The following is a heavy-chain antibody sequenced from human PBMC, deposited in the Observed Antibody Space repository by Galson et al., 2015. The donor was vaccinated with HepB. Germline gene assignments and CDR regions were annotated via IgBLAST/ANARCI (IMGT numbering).Heavy chain of an antibody. D-gene: IGHD3-10*01. Sequence: SVKVSCKASGYTFTGYYMHWVRQAPGQGLEWMGIINPSGGSTSYAQKFQGRVTMTRDTSTSTVYMELSSLRSEDTAVYYCARVSPVGGFDYWGQGTLVTVSS. CDR1: GYTFTGYY. CDR3: ARVSPVGGFDY. J-gene: IGHJ4*02. CDR2: INPSGGST. V-gene: IGHV1-46*03.